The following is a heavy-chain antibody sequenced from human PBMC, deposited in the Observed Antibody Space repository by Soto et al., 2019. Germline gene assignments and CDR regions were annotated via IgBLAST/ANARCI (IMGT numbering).Heavy chain of an antibody. V-gene: IGHV3-30-3*01. CDR1: GFTFSSYA. CDR3: ARDRIAAPKGGYYYYYGMDV. D-gene: IGHD6-6*01. Sequence: QVQLVESGGGVVQPGRSLRLSCAASGFTFSSYAMHWVRQAPGKGLEWVAVISYDGSNKYYADSVKGRFTISRDNSKNTLYLQMNSLRAEDTAVYYCARDRIAAPKGGYYYYYGMDVW. J-gene: IGHJ6*01. CDR2: ISYDGSNK.